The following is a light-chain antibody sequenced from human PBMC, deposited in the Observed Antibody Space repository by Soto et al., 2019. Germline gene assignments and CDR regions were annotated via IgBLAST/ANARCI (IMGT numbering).Light chain of an antibody. J-gene: IGLJ2*01. CDR1: SSNIGGTNY. Sequence: QSVLTQPPSASGTPGQRVFISCSGSSSNIGGTNYAYWYQQLPGAAPKLLMHSNNLRPSGVPERISGSKSGTSASLAISGLRSEDEADYYCASWDDRLGAVIFGGGTKVTVL. V-gene: IGLV1-47*02. CDR3: ASWDDRLGAVI. CDR2: SNN.